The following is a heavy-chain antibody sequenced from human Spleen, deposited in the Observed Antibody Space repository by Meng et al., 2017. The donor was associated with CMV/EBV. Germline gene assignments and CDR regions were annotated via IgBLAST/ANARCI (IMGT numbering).Heavy chain of an antibody. CDR1: GFTFSDYY. J-gene: IGHJ4*02. D-gene: IGHD4-11*01. V-gene: IGHV3-11*01. CDR2: ISGSGTII. CDR3: ASPTITSGHFDH. Sequence: SCAASGFTFSDYYMSWIRQAPGRGLEWISCISGSGTIIHDTDSVKGRFTISRDNAKNSLYLQMNRLTAEDTAVYYCASPTITSGHFDHWGQGTLVTVSS.